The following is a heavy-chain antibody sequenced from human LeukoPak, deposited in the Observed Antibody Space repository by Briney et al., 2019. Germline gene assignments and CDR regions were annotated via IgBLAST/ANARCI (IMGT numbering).Heavy chain of an antibody. D-gene: IGHD1-26*01. Sequence: PGGSLRLSCAASGFTFSNYWMHWVRQAPGKGLVWVARIKTDESNTDYADSVKGRFTISRDNAKNTLYLQMNSLRAEDTAVYYCAKGDYRGSYYFDYWGQGTLVTVSS. CDR2: IKTDESNT. CDR1: GFTFSNYW. J-gene: IGHJ4*02. CDR3: AKGDYRGSYYFDY. V-gene: IGHV3-74*01.